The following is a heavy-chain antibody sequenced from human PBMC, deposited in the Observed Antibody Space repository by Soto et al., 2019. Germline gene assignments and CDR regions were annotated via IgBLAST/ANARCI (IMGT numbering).Heavy chain of an antibody. Sequence: GGSLRLSCAASGFTFSSYAMSWVRQAPGKGLEWVSAISGSGGSTYYADSVKGRFTISRDNSKNTLYLQMNSLRAEDTAVYYCANAVIGENYYYYYGMDVWGQGTTVTVSS. CDR3: ANAVIGENYYYYYGMDV. V-gene: IGHV3-23*01. CDR2: ISGSGGST. CDR1: GFTFSSYA. D-gene: IGHD3-16*01. J-gene: IGHJ6*02.